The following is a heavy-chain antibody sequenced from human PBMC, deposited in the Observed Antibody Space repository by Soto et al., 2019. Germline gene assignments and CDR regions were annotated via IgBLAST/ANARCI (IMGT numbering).Heavy chain of an antibody. V-gene: IGHV3-33*01. Sequence: QVQLVESGGGVVQPGRSLRLSCAASGFTFSSYGMHWVRQAPGKGLEWVAVIWYDGSNKYYADSVKGRFTISRDNSKNTLYLQMNSLIAEDTAVYYCARDRYSSGWYDFDYWGQGTLVTVSS. CDR1: GFTFSSYG. D-gene: IGHD6-19*01. J-gene: IGHJ4*02. CDR3: ARDRYSSGWYDFDY. CDR2: IWYDGSNK.